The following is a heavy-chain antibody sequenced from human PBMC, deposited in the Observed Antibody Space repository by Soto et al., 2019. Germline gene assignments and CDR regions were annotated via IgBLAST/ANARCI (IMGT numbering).Heavy chain of an antibody. D-gene: IGHD3-10*01. V-gene: IGHV1-69*13. CDR1: GGTFSSYA. J-gene: IGHJ4*02. CDR3: ARGVWFGESVRIDY. CDR2: IIPIFGTA. Sequence: ASVKVSCKASGGTFSSYAISWVRQAPGQGLEWMGGIIPIFGTANYAQKFQGRVTITADESTSTAYMELSSLGSEDTAVYYCARGVWFGESVRIDYWGQGTLVTVSS.